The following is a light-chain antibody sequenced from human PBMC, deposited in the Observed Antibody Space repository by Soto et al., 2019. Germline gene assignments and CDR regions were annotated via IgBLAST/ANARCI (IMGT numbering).Light chain of an antibody. V-gene: IGLV6-57*04. CDR3: QSYGSSNVV. CDR2: EDN. CDR1: SGSIDSNY. J-gene: IGLJ3*02. Sequence: NFMLTQPHSVSESPGKTVTISCTRSSGSIDSNYVQWYQQRPGSGPTTVIYEDNQRPSGVPDRFSGSIDRSSNSASLTISGLKTEDEDDYYCQSYGSSNVVFGGGTKVTVL.